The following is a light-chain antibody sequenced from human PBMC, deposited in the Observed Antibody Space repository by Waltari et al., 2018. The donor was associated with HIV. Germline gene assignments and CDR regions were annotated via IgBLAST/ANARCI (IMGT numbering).Light chain of an antibody. Sequence: QSVLTQPPSASGTPGQRVTSSCSGHNSNIGSNYVYWYQHLPGTAPKLLIYRHDQRPSGVPDRFSASKSGTSASLAISGLRSEDEADYHCAAWDDSLGGLWVFGGGTKLTVL. CDR1: NSNIGSNY. CDR2: RHD. J-gene: IGLJ3*02. CDR3: AAWDDSLGGLWV. V-gene: IGLV1-47*01.